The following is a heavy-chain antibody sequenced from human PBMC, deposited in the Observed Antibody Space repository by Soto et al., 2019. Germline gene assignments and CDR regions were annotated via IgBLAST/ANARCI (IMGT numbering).Heavy chain of an antibody. CDR2: IYYSGST. J-gene: IGHJ6*02. V-gene: IGHV4-39*01. CDR3: STGTTGYFYYAMDV. D-gene: IGHD4-17*01. Sequence: SETLSLTCTVSGGSTSSSSYYWGWIRQPPGKGLEWIGSIYYSGSTHYNPSLKSRVTITVDTSKNQFSLKLSSVTAADTAVYYCSTGTTGYFYYAMDVWGQGTTVTVSS. CDR1: GGSTSSSSYY.